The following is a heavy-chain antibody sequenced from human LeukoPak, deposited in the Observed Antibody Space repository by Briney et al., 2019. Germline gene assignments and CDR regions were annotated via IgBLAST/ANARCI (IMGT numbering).Heavy chain of an antibody. D-gene: IGHD4-23*01. Sequence: GASVNVSCKASGYTFTNYDINWVRQAPGQGLEWMAWISSYSGNADYAQKFQGRVTMTTDTSTSTVYMELRSLTSDDTAVYYCARDGGGGNSFWGQGTLVTASS. V-gene: IGHV1-18*01. CDR1: GYTFTNYD. CDR3: ARDGGGGNSF. J-gene: IGHJ4*02. CDR2: ISSYSGNA.